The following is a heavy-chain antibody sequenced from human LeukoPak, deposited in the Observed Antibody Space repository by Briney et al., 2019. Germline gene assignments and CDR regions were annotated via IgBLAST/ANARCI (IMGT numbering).Heavy chain of an antibody. V-gene: IGHV3-21*01. Sequence: PEGSLRLSCAASGFTFSSYEMNWVRQAPGKGLEWVSSITSSGRYIYYADSVKGRFTISRDNSENSLYLQMDSLTAEDTAVYYCTRKGSQWDFLVDYWGQGTRVAVSP. D-gene: IGHD2/OR15-2a*01. CDR2: ITSSGRYI. CDR1: GFTFSSYE. CDR3: TRKGSQWDFLVDY. J-gene: IGHJ4*02.